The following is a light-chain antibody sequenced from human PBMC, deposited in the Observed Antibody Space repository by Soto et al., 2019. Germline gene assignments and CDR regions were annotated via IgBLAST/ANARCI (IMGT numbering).Light chain of an antibody. CDR2: DAS. V-gene: IGKV1-5*01. Sequence: DIQMTQSPSTLSASVGDRVTITCRASQSISSWLAWYQQKPGKAPKLLIYDASSLESGVPSRFSDSGSGTEFTLTISSLQPDDFATYYCQQYNSYSFGQGTKVEIK. CDR1: QSISSW. J-gene: IGKJ1*01. CDR3: QQYNSYS.